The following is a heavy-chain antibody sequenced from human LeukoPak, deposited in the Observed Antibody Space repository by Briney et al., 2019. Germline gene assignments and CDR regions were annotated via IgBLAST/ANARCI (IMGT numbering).Heavy chain of an antibody. CDR1: GFAFYIYG. CDR2: ISDSGGST. Sequence: GGSLRLSCAASGFAFYIYGMNWVRQAPGKGLEWVSGISDSGGSTYYADSVKGRFTISRDNPKNTLYLQMNSLRAEDTAVYYCAKDRWGWFGEPRGQGTLVTVSS. J-gene: IGHJ5*02. D-gene: IGHD3-10*01. CDR3: AKDRWGWFGEP. V-gene: IGHV3-23*01.